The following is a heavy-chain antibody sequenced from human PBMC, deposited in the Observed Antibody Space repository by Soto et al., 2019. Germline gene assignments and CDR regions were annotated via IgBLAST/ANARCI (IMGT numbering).Heavy chain of an antibody. V-gene: IGHV4-34*01. CDR2: INHSGST. CDR3: ARGPGYRYGYSVYYSYYGMDV. J-gene: IGHJ6*02. CDR1: GVSLSVVY. Sequence: ETLCLTGFVYGVSLSVVYWTGIRQPAGKGLEWIGEINHSGSTNYSPSLESRVTISLDTSNNQFSLKLSSVTAADTAVYYCARGPGYRYGYSVYYSYYGMDVWGQGTTVT. D-gene: IGHD5-18*01.